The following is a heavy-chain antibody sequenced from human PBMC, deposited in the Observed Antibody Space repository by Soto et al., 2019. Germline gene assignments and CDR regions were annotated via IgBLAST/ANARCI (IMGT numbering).Heavy chain of an antibody. Sequence: PSETLSLTCTVSGGSISSSSYYWGWIRQPPGKGLEWIGSIYYSGSTYYNPSLKSRVTISVDTSKNQFSLKLSSVTAADTAVYYCARHVPPELRYYYMDVWGKGTTVTVSS. CDR1: GGSISSSSYY. CDR2: IYYSGST. CDR3: ARHVPPELRYYYMDV. V-gene: IGHV4-39*01. D-gene: IGHD1-7*01. J-gene: IGHJ6*03.